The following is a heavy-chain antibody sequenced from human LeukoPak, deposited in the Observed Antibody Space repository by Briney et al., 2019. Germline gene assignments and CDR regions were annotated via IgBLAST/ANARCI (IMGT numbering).Heavy chain of an antibody. CDR1: GFTFSSYA. J-gene: IGHJ4*02. V-gene: IGHV3-23*01. CDR2: ISGGGGST. D-gene: IGHD3-10*01. CDR3: ATLWFGESPRPGY. Sequence: PGGSLRLSCAASGFTFSSYAMSWGMQAAGKGMEWVSAISGGGGSTYYAASVTGRFTISRDNSKNTLYLQMNSLRAEDTAVYYCATLWFGESPRPGYWGQGTLVTVSS.